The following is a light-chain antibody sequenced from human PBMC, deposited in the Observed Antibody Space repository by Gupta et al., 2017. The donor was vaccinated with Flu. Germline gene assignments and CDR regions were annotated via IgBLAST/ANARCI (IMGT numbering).Light chain of an antibody. CDR1: SSDVGGYNY. CDR3: YSYAGSYVV. CDR2: DVS. J-gene: IGLJ2*01. V-gene: IGLV2-11*01. Sequence: QPALTQPRSVSGSPGQSVTISCTGTSSDVGGYNYVSWYQQHPGNALKLKIYDVSKRPSGVPDRFSGSKSGTKASLTISGLQAEDEADYYCYSYAGSYVVFGGGTKLTVL.